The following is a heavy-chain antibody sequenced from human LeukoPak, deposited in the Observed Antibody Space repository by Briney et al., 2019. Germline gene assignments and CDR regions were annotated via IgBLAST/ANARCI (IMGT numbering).Heavy chain of an antibody. V-gene: IGHV3-9*01. CDR1: GFTFSSYW. CDR3: AKDELVSRDYDFWSGYIESPRYHGMDV. J-gene: IGHJ6*02. D-gene: IGHD3-3*01. CDR2: ISWNSGSI. Sequence: AGGSLRLSCAASGFTFSSYWMHWVRQAPGKGLEWVSGISWNSGSIGYADSVKGRFTISRDNAKNSLYLQMNSLRAEDTALYYCAKDELVSRDYDFWSGYIESPRYHGMDVWGQGTTVTVSS.